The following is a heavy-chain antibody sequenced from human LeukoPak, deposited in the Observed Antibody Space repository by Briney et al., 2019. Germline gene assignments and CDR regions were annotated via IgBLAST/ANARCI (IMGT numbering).Heavy chain of an antibody. CDR2: INHSGST. V-gene: IGHV4-34*01. J-gene: IGHJ4*02. CDR3: ASGSRITMPN. CDR1: GGPFSGYY. D-gene: IGHD3-10*01. Sequence: PSEALSLTCAVYGGPFSGYYWSWIRQPPGKGLEWIGEINHSGSTNYNPSLKSRVIISVDTSKNQFSLKLTSVTAADTAVYYCASGSRITMPNWGQGTLVTVSS.